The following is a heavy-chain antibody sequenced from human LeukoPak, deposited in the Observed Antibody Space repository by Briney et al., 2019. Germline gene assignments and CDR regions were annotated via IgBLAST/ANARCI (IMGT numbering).Heavy chain of an antibody. V-gene: IGHV3-30*03. J-gene: IGHJ4*02. CDR1: GFTFSNYG. Sequence: GGSLRLSCAASGFTFSNYGMHWVRQAPGKGLEWVAVISYDGSNKYYADSVKGRFTISRDNSKNTLYLQMNSLRAEDTAVYYCARETITIGMYYFDYWGQGTLVTVSS. CDR2: ISYDGSNK. D-gene: IGHD3-9*01. CDR3: ARETITIGMYYFDY.